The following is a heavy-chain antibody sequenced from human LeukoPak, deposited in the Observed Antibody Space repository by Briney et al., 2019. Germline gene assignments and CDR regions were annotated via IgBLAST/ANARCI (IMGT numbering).Heavy chain of an antibody. Sequence: GGSLRLSCAASGFTFSSYAMNWVRQAPGKGLEWVSGISDSGGSRYYADSVKGRFTISRDYSKNTLYLQMNSLRADDTAVYYCAKDVKGSYGMDVWGQGTTVTVSS. CDR3: AKDVKGSYGMDV. V-gene: IGHV3-23*01. J-gene: IGHJ6*02. CDR2: ISDSGGSR. CDR1: GFTFSSYA.